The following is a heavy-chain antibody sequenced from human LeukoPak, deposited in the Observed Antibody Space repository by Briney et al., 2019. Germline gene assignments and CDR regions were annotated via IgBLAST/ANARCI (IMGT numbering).Heavy chain of an antibody. CDR1: GGSISSYC. CDR3: ARGMYHPDYYDSRGVLDY. J-gene: IGHJ4*02. CDR2: IYYSGST. Sequence: PSETLSLTCTVSGGSISSYCWSWIRQPPGKGLEWIGYIYYSGSTNYNPSLKSRVTISVDTSKNQFSLKLSSVTAADTAVYYCARGMYHPDYYDSRGVLDYWGQGTQVIVSS. D-gene: IGHD3-22*01. V-gene: IGHV4-59*01.